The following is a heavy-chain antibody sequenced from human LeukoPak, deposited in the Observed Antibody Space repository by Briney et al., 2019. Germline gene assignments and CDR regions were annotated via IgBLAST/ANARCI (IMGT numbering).Heavy chain of an antibody. Sequence: GGSLRLSCAASGFTFSSYAMHWVRQAPGKGLEWVAVIWYDGSNKYYADSVKGRFTISRHNSKNTLYLQMNSLRAEDTAVYYCASGSSGYPPYWGQGTLVTVSS. J-gene: IGHJ4*02. CDR1: GFTFSSYA. CDR2: IWYDGSNK. D-gene: IGHD3-22*01. V-gene: IGHV3-33*03. CDR3: ASGSSGYPPY.